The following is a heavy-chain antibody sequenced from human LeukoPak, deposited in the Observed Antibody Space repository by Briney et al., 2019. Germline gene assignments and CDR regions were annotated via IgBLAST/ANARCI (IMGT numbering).Heavy chain of an antibody. CDR2: INPSGGST. Sequence: ASVKVSCKASGYIFISYYMHWVRQAPGQGLEWMGIINPSGGSTSYAQKFQGRVTMTRDTSTSTVYMELSSLRSEDTAVYYCARSFIVGATSGYYLKYWGQGTLVTVSS. J-gene: IGHJ4*02. CDR3: ARSFIVGATSGYYLKY. D-gene: IGHD1-26*01. V-gene: IGHV1-46*01. CDR1: GYIFISYY.